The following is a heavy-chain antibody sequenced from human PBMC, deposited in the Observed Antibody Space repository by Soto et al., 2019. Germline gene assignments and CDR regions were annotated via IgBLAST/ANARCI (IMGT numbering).Heavy chain of an antibody. CDR2: INPYTGNT. V-gene: IGHV1-18*01. CDR1: GYSFITHG. Sequence: QVEMVHSGAEVKKPGASVNVSCKTSGYSFITHGISWVRQAPGQGLKWMGWINPYTGNTNHAQSLQGRVTMTTDRSTSTAYMELRRLTSDDTALYYCARSPRISRSGDVWGKGTAVTVSS. CDR3: ARSPRISRSGDV. J-gene: IGHJ6*04. D-gene: IGHD4-17*01.